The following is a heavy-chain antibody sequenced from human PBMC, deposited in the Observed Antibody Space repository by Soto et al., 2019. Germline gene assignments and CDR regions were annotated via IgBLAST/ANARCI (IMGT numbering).Heavy chain of an antibody. V-gene: IGHV4-31*03. J-gene: IGHJ5*02. CDR2: IYYSGST. CDR3: ARSVFP. Sequence: QVQLQESGPGLVKPSQTLSLTCTVSGGSISSGGYYWNWIRQHPGKGLEWLGYIYYSGSTYYNPSLNTRLSLSLDTSKTHSSLKLTSVTAADTAVYYCARSVFPWGRGTLVTVSS. CDR1: GGSISSGGYY.